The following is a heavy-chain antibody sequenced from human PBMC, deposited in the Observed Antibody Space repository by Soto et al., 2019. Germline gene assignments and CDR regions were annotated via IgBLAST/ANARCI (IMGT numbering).Heavy chain of an antibody. CDR1: GGSFSGYY. J-gene: IGHJ6*02. Sequence: SETLSLTCAVYGGSFSGYYWSWIRQPPGKGLEWIGEINHSGGTNYNPSLKSRVTISVDTSKNQFSLKLSSVTAADTAVYYCARGVVRGVHVYYYYGMDVWGQGTTVTVSS. CDR3: ARGVVRGVHVYYYYGMDV. CDR2: INHSGGT. V-gene: IGHV4-34*01. D-gene: IGHD3-10*01.